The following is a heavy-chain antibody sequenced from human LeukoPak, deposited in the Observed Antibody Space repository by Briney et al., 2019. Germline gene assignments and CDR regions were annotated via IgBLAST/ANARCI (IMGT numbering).Heavy chain of an antibody. V-gene: IGHV7-4-1*02. J-gene: IGHJ6*03. CDR3: ARLARPQYYYYYMDV. CDR2: INTNTGNP. D-gene: IGHD6-6*01. CDR1: GYTFTTYS. Sequence: ASVKVSCKTSGYTFTTYSMNWVRQAPGQGLEWMGWINTNTGNPTYAQGFTGRFVFSLDTSVSTAYLQISSLKAEDTAVYYCARLARPQYYYYYMDVWGKGTTVTVSS.